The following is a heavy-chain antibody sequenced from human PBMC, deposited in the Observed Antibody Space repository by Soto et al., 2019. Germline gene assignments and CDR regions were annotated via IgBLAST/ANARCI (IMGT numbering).Heavy chain of an antibody. CDR2: IWYDGSNK. CDR3: ARDGVYPDLNYYYYYGMDV. Sequence: SGGSLRLSCAASGFTFSSYGMHWVRQAPGKGLEWVAVIWYDGSNKYYADSVKGRFTISRDNSKNTLYLQMNSLRAEDTAVYYCARDGVYPDLNYYYYYGMDVWGQGTTVTVSS. D-gene: IGHD2-8*01. J-gene: IGHJ6*02. CDR1: GFTFSSYG. V-gene: IGHV3-33*01.